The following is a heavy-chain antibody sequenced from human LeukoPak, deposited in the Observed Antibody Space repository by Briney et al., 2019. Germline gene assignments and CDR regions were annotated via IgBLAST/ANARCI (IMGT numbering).Heavy chain of an antibody. CDR2: TRYDGSNK. V-gene: IGHV3-30*02. J-gene: IGHJ4*02. D-gene: IGHD3-3*01. CDR1: GFTFSSHG. Sequence: GGSLRLSCAASGFTFSSHGMDWVRQAPGKGLEWVAFTRYDGSNKYYADFVKGRFTISRDNAKNSLYLQMNSLRAEDTAVYYCARGSAEWSGYYYFDYWGQGTLVTVSS. CDR3: ARGSAEWSGYYYFDY.